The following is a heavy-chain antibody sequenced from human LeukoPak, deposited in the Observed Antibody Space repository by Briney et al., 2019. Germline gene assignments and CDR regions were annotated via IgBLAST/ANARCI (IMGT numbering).Heavy chain of an antibody. Sequence: ASVKVSCKASGYTFTGYFLHWVRRAPGQGFEWMGWINPNSGDTSYTQTFQGRVTMTRDTSISTAYMELSSLRSDDTAVYYCARAQSLTAPAGTFANSWGQGTLVTVPS. V-gene: IGHV1-2*02. D-gene: IGHD6-13*01. CDR3: ARAQSLTAPAGTFANS. J-gene: IGHJ4*02. CDR1: GYTFTGYF. CDR2: INPNSGDT.